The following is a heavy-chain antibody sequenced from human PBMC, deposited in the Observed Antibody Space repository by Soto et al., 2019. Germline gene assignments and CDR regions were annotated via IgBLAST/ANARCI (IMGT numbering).Heavy chain of an antibody. CDR3: ARTTAVPNTLRSRYYFDY. D-gene: IGHD4-17*01. CDR1: GASLSDKTFY. V-gene: IGHV4-61*01. CDR2: FYYSGTT. J-gene: IGHJ4*02. Sequence: SETLSLTCSVSGASLSDKTFYWSWLRQSPGKGLEWIGYFYYSGTTNYNPSPKGRFTISVDTSKNQFPLRLNPVTAADTALYYCARTTAVPNTLRSRYYFDYWGQGMLVTVSS.